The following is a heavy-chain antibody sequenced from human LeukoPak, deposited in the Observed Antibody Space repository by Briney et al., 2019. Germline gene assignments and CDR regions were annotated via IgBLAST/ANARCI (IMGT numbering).Heavy chain of an antibody. CDR2: IKQDGSEK. CDR3: ARDRCSSTSCFIDY. Sequence: GGSLRLSCAASGFTFNNYWMNWVRQAPGKGLEWVANIKQDGSEKYYVDSVKGRFTISRDNAKNSLYLQMNRLRAEDRAVYYCARDRCSSTSCFIDYWGQGTLVTVSS. V-gene: IGHV3-7*04. D-gene: IGHD2-2*01. CDR1: GFTFNNYW. J-gene: IGHJ4*02.